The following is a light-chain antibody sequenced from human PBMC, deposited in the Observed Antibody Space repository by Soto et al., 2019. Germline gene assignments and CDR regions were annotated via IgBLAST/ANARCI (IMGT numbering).Light chain of an antibody. J-gene: IGKJ1*01. Sequence: EIGLTQSPGTLSLSPGDRATLSCRDSQSVSNNYLAWYQQKPGQAPRLLIYGASNRATGIPDRFSGSGSGTDFTLTISRLEPEDFAVYYCQQYGSSGTFGQGTKVE. V-gene: IGKV3-20*01. CDR1: QSVSNNY. CDR2: GAS. CDR3: QQYGSSGT.